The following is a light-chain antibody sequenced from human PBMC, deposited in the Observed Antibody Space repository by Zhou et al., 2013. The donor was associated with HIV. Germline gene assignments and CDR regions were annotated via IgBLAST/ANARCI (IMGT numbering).Light chain of an antibody. CDR2: GAS. V-gene: IGKV1-12*01. CDR1: QDISSW. CDR3: QQAHSFPYT. Sequence: DIQMTQSPSSVSASIGDRVTITCRASQDISSWLAWYQQNPGKAPRLLIYGASGLQSGVPSRFSGSGSGTDYTLTISSLQPEDFATYYCQQAHSFPYTFGGGTKVEIK. J-gene: IGKJ4*01.